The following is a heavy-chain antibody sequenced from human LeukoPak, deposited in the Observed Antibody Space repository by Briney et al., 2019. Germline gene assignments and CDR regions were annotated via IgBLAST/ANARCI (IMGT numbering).Heavy chain of an antibody. V-gene: IGHV3-53*01. CDR3: ARGYPDRGYLDAFDI. CDR2: IYSGGST. J-gene: IGHJ3*02. D-gene: IGHD3-10*01. CDR1: GFTVSSNY. Sequence: GGSLRLSCAASGFTVSSNYMSWVRQAPGKGLEWVSVIYSGGSTYYADSVKGRFTISRDNSKNTLYLQMNSLRAEDTAVYYCARGYPDRGYLDAFDIWGQGTMVTVSS.